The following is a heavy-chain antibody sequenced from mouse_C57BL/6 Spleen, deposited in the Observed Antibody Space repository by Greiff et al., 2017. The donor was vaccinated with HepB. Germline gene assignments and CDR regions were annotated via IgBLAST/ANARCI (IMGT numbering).Heavy chain of an antibody. J-gene: IGHJ3*01. CDR1: GYTFTSYW. D-gene: IGHD1-1*01. CDR3: ARSGAGSSYHSWFAY. Sequence: QVQLQQPGTELVKPGASVKLSCKASGYTFTSYWMHWVKRRPGQGLEWIGNINPSNGGTNYNEKFKSKATLTVDKSSSTAYMQLSSLTSEDSAVYYCARSGAGSSYHSWFAYWGQGTLVTVSA. CDR2: INPSNGGT. V-gene: IGHV1-53*01.